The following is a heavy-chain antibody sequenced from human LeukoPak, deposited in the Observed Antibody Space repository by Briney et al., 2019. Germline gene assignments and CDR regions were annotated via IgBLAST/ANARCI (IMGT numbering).Heavy chain of an antibody. CDR3: ARDLRAAAGSWLDY. Sequence: GGSLRLSCAASGFTFSTSAMSWVRQAPGMGLEWVSVIYSGGSTYYADSVKGRFTISRDNSKNTLYLQMHSLRAEDTAVYYCARDLRAAAGSWLDYWGQGTLVTVSS. CDR1: GFTFSTSA. V-gene: IGHV3-53*01. D-gene: IGHD6-13*01. CDR2: IYSGGST. J-gene: IGHJ4*02.